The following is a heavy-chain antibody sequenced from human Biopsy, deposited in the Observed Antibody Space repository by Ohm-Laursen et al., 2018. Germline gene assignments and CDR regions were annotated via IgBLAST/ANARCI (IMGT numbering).Heavy chain of an antibody. Sequence: SLRLSCAASGFTFSGFSMSWVRQAPGKGLEWVSSISASGNHIYYTDSVKGRFTVSRDNGKNSMYLQMNSLRVEDTAVYYCARDGEAKYCKHGVCPSDFWGQGTLVTVSS. CDR3: ARDGEAKYCKHGVCPSDF. CDR2: ISASGNHI. CDR1: GFTFSGFS. V-gene: IGHV3-21*01. D-gene: IGHD2-8*01. J-gene: IGHJ4*02.